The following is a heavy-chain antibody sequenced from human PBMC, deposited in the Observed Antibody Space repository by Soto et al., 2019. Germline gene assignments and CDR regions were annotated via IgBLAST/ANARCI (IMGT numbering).Heavy chain of an antibody. Sequence: QMHLQQSGPGLVKPSETLSLTCTVAGSSMSSSAYYWGWIRQPPGKGLEWIGSVYYTGITDYKSSLESRVSISADTSKNPFSLSLTSLSAAGTAIYFCARQGRPGYCTGGNCYPTFDIWGPGTMVTVSS. CDR2: VYYTGIT. CDR3: ARQGRPGYCTGGNCYPTFDI. CDR1: GSSMSSSAYY. D-gene: IGHD2-15*01. J-gene: IGHJ3*02. V-gene: IGHV4-39*01.